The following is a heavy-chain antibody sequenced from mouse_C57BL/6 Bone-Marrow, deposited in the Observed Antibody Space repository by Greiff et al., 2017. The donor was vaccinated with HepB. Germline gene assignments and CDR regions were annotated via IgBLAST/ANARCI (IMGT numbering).Heavy chain of an antibody. Sequence: VQLQQSGPELVKPGASVKISCKASGYTFTDYYMNWVKQSHGKSLEWIGDINPNNGGTSYNQKFKGKATLTVDKSSSTAYMELRSLTSEDSAVYYCASFPAGRYWGQGTLVTVSA. J-gene: IGHJ3*01. V-gene: IGHV1-26*01. CDR2: INPNNGGT. D-gene: IGHD3-1*01. CDR3: ASFPAGRY. CDR1: GYTFTDYY.